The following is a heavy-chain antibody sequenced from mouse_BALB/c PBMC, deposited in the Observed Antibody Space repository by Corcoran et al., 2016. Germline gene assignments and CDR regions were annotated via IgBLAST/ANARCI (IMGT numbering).Heavy chain of an antibody. CDR3: ASLIYDGYYLAY. Sequence: QIQLVQSGPVLKKPGETVKISCRASGYTFTNYGMNWVKQAPGKGLKWRGWINTYTGEPTYADDFKGRFAFSLETSASTAYLQINNLKNEDTATYFCASLIYDGYYLAYWGQGTLVTVSA. CDR1: GYTFTNYG. V-gene: IGHV9-3-1*01. J-gene: IGHJ3*01. D-gene: IGHD2-3*01. CDR2: INTYTGEP.